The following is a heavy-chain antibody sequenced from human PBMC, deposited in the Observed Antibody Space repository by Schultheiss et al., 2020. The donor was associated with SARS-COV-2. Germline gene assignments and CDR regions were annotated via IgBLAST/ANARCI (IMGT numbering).Heavy chain of an antibody. Sequence: SCAASGFPFSSNGMNWVRQAPGKGLEWVSYISRSSTTISYADSVKGRFTISRDNSKNTLYLQMNSLRAEDTAVYYCATAPYTSGWFDYWGQGTLVTVSS. J-gene: IGHJ4*02. CDR1: GFPFSSNG. CDR3: ATAPYTSGWFDY. V-gene: IGHV3-48*04. CDR2: ISRSSTTI. D-gene: IGHD6-19*01.